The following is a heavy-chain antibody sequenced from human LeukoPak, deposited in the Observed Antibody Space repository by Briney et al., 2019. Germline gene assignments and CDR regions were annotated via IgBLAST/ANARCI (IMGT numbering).Heavy chain of an antibody. J-gene: IGHJ4*02. Sequence: PGGSLRLSCAASGFTVSSNYMSWVRQAPGKGLEWVSGFSGSGGGTYYADSVKGRFTTSRDDSQNTVYLQMNSLTAEDTGVYYCAKDRVPDYGWDIDYWGQGTLVTISS. CDR2: FSGSGGGT. CDR1: GFTVSSNY. D-gene: IGHD4/OR15-4a*01. V-gene: IGHV3-53*01. CDR3: AKDRVPDYGWDIDY.